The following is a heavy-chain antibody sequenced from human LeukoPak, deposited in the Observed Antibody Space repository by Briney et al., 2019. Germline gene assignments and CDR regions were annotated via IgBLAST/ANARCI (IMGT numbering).Heavy chain of an antibody. CDR1: GGSIGSGGHY. CDR3: ARDAVPYSSSWIPGY. Sequence: SQTLSLTCTVSGGSIGSGGHYWSWIRQHPGKGLEWIGYIHDSGNTYYNPSLRSRVTMSLDTSENQFSLQLSPVTAADTAVYFCARDAVPYSSSWIPGYWGQGTLVTVSS. CDR2: IHDSGNT. D-gene: IGHD6-13*01. V-gene: IGHV4-31*03. J-gene: IGHJ4*02.